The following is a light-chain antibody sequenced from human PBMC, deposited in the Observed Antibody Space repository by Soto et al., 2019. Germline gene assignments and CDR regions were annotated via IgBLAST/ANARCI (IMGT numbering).Light chain of an antibody. V-gene: IGKV1-12*01. CDR1: QGVMDW. J-gene: IGKJ1*01. CDR3: QQYGSSGT. Sequence: IRMSQSRSSVCGSGGERVTIAVRASQGVMDWVACYQQKPGKAPKLLFSTTSTLEDGVPSRFSGSGSGTDFTLTISRLEPEDFAVYYCQQYGSSGTFGQGTKV. CDR2: TTS.